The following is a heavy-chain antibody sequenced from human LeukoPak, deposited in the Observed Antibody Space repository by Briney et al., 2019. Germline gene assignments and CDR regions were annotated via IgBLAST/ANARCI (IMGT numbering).Heavy chain of an antibody. D-gene: IGHD6-13*01. V-gene: IGHV3-74*01. CDR3: ARVKQQLAPTDYYYYMDV. J-gene: IGHJ6*03. CDR1: GFTFSSYW. CDR2: INTDGSST. Sequence: PGGSLRLSCAASGFTFSSYWMHWVRQAPGKGLVWVSRINTDGSSTSYADSVKGRFTISRDNAKNTLYLQMNSLRAEDTAVYYCARVKQQLAPTDYYYYMDVWGKGTTVTVSS.